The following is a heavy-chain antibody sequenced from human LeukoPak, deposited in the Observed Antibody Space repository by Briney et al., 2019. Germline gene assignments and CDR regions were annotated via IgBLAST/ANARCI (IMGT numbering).Heavy chain of an antibody. D-gene: IGHD3-16*01. CDR3: ARLGLPDSITGYYYYYMDV. Sequence: SETLSLTCTVSGGSISSYYWSWIQQPPGKGLEWIGYIYTSGSTNYNPSLKSRVTISVDTSKNQFSLKLSSVTAADTAVYYCARLGLPDSITGYYYYYMDVWGKGTTVTVSS. V-gene: IGHV4-4*09. CDR2: IYTSGST. J-gene: IGHJ6*03. CDR1: GGSISSYY.